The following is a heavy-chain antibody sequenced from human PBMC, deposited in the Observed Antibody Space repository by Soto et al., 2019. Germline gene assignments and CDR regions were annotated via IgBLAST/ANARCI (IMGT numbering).Heavy chain of an antibody. Sequence: PGESLKISCKGSRYSFTSYWIGWVRQMPGKGLEWMGIIYPDDSDIRYSPSFQGQVTISADKSISTAYLQWSSLKASDTAMYYCARWAEGVTTPHFDYWGQGTLVTVSS. V-gene: IGHV5-51*01. CDR1: RYSFTSYW. CDR3: ARWAEGVTTPHFDY. D-gene: IGHD4-17*01. CDR2: IYPDDSDI. J-gene: IGHJ4*01.